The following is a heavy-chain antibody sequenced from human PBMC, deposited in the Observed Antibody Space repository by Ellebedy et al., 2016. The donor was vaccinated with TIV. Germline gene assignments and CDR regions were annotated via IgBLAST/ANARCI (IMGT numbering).Heavy chain of an antibody. CDR2: INHSGST. CDR3: ARNRLVAGGDY. V-gene: IGHV4-34*01. D-gene: IGHD6-19*01. Sequence: SETLSLXXAVYGGSFSNYYWSWIRQPPRKGLEWIGEINHSGSTNYNPSLKSRVTISVDTSKNQFSLKLSSVTAADTAVYYCARNRLVAGGDYWGQGTLVTVSS. J-gene: IGHJ4*02. CDR1: GGSFSNYY.